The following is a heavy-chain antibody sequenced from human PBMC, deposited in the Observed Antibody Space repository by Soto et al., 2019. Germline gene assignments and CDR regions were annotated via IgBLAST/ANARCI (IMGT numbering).Heavy chain of an antibody. CDR3: ARGQDEYYDFWSGYYSLIIDTTVNWFDP. D-gene: IGHD3-3*01. J-gene: IGHJ5*02. CDR2: ISAYNGNT. V-gene: IGHV1-18*01. CDR1: GYTITSYG. Sequence: GASVKVCCKASGYTITSYGMRWVRQEHRQGLEWMGWISAYNGNTNYAQKLQGRVTMTTDTSTSTAYMELRSLRSDDTAVYYCARGQDEYYDFWSGYYSLIIDTTVNWFDPWGQGTLVTVS.